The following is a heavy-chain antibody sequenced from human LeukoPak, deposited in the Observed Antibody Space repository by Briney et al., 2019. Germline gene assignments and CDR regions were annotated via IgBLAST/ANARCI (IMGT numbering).Heavy chain of an antibody. CDR1: GGSISSSSYY. CDR2: IYYSGST. D-gene: IGHD2-21*01. V-gene: IGHV4-39*07. Sequence: SSETLSLTCTVSGGSISSSSYYWGWIRQPPGKGLEWIGSIYYSGSTYYNPSLKSRVTISVDTSKNQFSLKLSSVTAADTAVYYCARDIPSARGAFDIWGQGTMVTVSS. J-gene: IGHJ3*02. CDR3: ARDIPSARGAFDI.